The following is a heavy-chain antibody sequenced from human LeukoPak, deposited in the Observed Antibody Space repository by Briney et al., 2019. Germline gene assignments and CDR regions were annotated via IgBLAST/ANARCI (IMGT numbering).Heavy chain of an antibody. V-gene: IGHV1-2*06. D-gene: IGHD3-16*01. CDR3: ARVIGWGYYFDY. Sequence: ASVKVSCKASGYTFIDYYLYWVRQAPGQGLEWMGRINPNSGGTNYAQKFQGRVTITRDTSASTAYLELSSLRSEDTAVYYCARVIGWGYYFDYWGQGTLVTVSS. CDR1: GYTFIDYY. CDR2: INPNSGGT. J-gene: IGHJ4*02.